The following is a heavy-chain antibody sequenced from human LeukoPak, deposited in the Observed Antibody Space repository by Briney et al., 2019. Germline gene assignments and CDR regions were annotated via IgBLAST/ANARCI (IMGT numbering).Heavy chain of an antibody. CDR1: GFTFSSYW. D-gene: IGHD3-22*01. V-gene: IGHV3-48*01. CDR2: ITSTSDTI. Sequence: PGGSLRLSCAASGFTFSSYWMSWVRQAPGEGLEWLSYITSTSDTIYYADSVKGRFTSSRDNAKNSVYLQMNSLRAEDTAVYYCARSSGYPFFDYWGQGTLVTVSS. J-gene: IGHJ4*02. CDR3: ARSSGYPFFDY.